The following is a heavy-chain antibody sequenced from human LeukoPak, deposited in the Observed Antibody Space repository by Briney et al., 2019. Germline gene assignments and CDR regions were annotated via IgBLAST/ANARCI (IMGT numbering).Heavy chain of an antibody. Sequence: VGSLRLSCAASGFTFSTPSMGWVRQAPGKGLEWVSNIKQGGSEKPNVNPVRGGSSIPRATANNSLSLKRTSLRAEDTAVYYGAKIYATNGYFDYWGQGTLITVSS. CDR3: AKIYATNGYFDY. V-gene: IGHV3-7*02. J-gene: IGHJ4*02. CDR1: GFTFSTPS. CDR2: IKQGGSEK. D-gene: IGHD2-8*01.